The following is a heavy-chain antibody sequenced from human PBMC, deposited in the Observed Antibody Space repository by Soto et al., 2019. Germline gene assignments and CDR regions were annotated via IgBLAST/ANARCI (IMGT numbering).Heavy chain of an antibody. D-gene: IGHD3-3*01. J-gene: IGHJ6*02. CDR2: IIPIFGTA. CDR1: GGTFSSYA. V-gene: IGHV1-69*01. CDR3: ARETRRYDAHRPPIDYGMDV. Sequence: QVQLVQSGAEVKKPGSSVKVSCKASGGTFSSYAISWVRQAPGQGLEWMGGIIPIFGTANYAQKFQGRVTITADESTSTDYMELSSLRSEDTAVYYCARETRRYDAHRPPIDYGMDVWGQGTTVTVSS.